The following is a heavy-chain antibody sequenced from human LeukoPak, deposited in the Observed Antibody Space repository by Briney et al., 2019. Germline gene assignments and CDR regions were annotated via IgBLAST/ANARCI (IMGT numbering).Heavy chain of an antibody. J-gene: IGHJ4*02. V-gene: IGHV3-30*02. D-gene: IGHD2-15*01. Sequence: PGGSLRLSCAASGFTFSSYGMHWVRQAPGKGLERVAFIRYDGSNKYYADSVKGRFTISRDNSKNTLYLQMNSLRAEDTAVYYCAKAGGSGGSCYSLGGYWGQGTLVTVSS. CDR3: AKAGGSGGSCYSLGGY. CDR2: IRYDGSNK. CDR1: GFTFSSYG.